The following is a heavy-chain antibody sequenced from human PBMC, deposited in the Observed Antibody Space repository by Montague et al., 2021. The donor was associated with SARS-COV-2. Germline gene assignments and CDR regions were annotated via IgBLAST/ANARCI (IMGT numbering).Heavy chain of an antibody. Sequence: SEILSLTCTVSGGPISTYYWIWIRQFPGKGLEWIGYIDYSGSTXXXPSXQGRVIISVDRSKIQFSLKLNSVTAADTAIYYCARLPYDNSYGMDVWGQGTTVTVSS. CDR2: IDYSGST. CDR3: ARLPYDNSYGMDV. CDR1: GGPISTYY. V-gene: IGHV4-59*01. J-gene: IGHJ6*02. D-gene: IGHD3-9*01.